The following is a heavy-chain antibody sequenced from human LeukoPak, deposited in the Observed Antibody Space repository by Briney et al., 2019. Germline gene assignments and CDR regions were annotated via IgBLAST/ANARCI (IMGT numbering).Heavy chain of an antibody. D-gene: IGHD5-18*01. Sequence: PGGSLRLSCAASGFTFSSYAMSWVRQAPGKGLEWVSTISGSGGSTYYADSVKGRFTISRDNSKNTLYLQMNSLRAEDTAVYYCAKDTESYGSGWFDPWGQGTLVTVSS. CDR1: GFTFSSYA. V-gene: IGHV3-23*01. CDR3: AKDTESYGSGWFDP. CDR2: ISGSGGST. J-gene: IGHJ5*02.